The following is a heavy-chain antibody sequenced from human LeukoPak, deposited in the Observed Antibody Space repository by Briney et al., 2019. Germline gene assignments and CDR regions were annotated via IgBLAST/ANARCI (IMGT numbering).Heavy chain of an antibody. CDR3: ATSDRYGSGSYGYFDY. J-gene: IGHJ4*02. D-gene: IGHD3-10*01. V-gene: IGHV4-39*02. CDR2: IYYTGTT. CDR1: GGSITINDYY. Sequence: SETLSLTCTVSGGSITINDYYWAWIRQPPGKGLEWIGSIYYTGTTYYNPSLKNRVTISVDTSKNHFSLKLSSVTAADTAVYYCATSDRYGSGSYGYFDYWGQGTLVTVSS.